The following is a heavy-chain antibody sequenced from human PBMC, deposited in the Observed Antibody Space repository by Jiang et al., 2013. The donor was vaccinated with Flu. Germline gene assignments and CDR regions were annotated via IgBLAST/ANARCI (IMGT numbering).Heavy chain of an antibody. CDR3: AREESIRVRGVNGMDV. CDR2: IFYSGAT. Sequence: GPGLVKPSQTLSLTCSVSGGSIRSGGYYWSWIRQNPGKGLEWIGNIFYSGATSYNPSLQSRVTISVDTSKNQFSLTLTAVTAADTAVYYCAREESIRVRGVNGMDVWGQGTTVTVSS. CDR1: GGSIRSGGYY. J-gene: IGHJ6*02. V-gene: IGHV4-31*03. D-gene: IGHD3-10*01.